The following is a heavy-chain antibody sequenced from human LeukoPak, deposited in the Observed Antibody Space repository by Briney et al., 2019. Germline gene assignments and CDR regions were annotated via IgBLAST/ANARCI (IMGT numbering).Heavy chain of an antibody. V-gene: IGHV4-34*01. Sequence: PSETLSLTCAVYGGSFSGYYWSWIRQPPGKGLEWIGEINHSGSTNYNPSLKSRVTISVDTSKNQFSLKLSSVTAADTAVYYCAAGSRSSWYFYWGQGTLVTVSS. J-gene: IGHJ4*02. CDR2: INHSGST. CDR3: AAGSRSSWYFY. CDR1: GGSFSGYY. D-gene: IGHD6-13*01.